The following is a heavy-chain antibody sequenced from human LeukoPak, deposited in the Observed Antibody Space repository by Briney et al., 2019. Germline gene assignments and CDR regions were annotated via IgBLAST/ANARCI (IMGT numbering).Heavy chain of an antibody. CDR3: ARYTAVAGTYDAFDI. J-gene: IGHJ3*02. CDR2: ISSSGSTI. D-gene: IGHD6-19*01. CDR1: GFTFSSYE. Sequence: GSLRPSCAASGFTFSSYEMNWVRQAPGKGLEWDSYISSSGSTIYYADSVKGRFTISRDNAKNSLYLQMNSLRAEDTAVYYCARYTAVAGTYDAFDIWGQGTMVTVSS. V-gene: IGHV3-48*03.